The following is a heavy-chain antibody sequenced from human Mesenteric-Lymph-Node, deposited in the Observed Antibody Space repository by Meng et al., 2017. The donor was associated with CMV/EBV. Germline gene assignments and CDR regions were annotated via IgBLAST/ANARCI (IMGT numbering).Heavy chain of an antibody. CDR1: GFTFDDYA. V-gene: IGHV3-9*01. D-gene: IGHD6-13*01. Sequence: SLKISCAASGFTFDDYAMHWVRQAPGKGLEWVSGISWNSGSIGYVDSVKGRFTTSRDNAKISLYLQMNSLRAEDTAVYYCARAGPYSSSRHWDYWGQGTLVTVSS. J-gene: IGHJ4*02. CDR2: ISWNSGSI. CDR3: ARAGPYSSSRHWDY.